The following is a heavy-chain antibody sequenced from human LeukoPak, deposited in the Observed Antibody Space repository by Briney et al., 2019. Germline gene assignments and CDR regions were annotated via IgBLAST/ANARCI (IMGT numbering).Heavy chain of an antibody. CDR2: IWYDGSNK. D-gene: IGHD3-10*01. CDR3: ARDSNSYGSGATINY. J-gene: IGHJ4*02. Sequence: GGSLRLSCAASGFTFSTYGMHWVRQAPGKGLEWLTDIWYDGSNKYYTDSVKGRFTISRDNSKNTLYLQMSSLRAEDTAVYYCARDSNSYGSGATINYWGQGTLVTVAS. CDR1: GFTFSTYG. V-gene: IGHV3-33*01.